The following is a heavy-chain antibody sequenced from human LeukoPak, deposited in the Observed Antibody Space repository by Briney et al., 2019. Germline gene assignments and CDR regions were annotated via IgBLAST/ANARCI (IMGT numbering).Heavy chain of an antibody. CDR1: GDSISNGSYY. CDR3: ARGVTYYYDSSGYLY. V-gene: IGHV4-61*02. J-gene: IGHJ4*02. D-gene: IGHD3-22*01. Sequence: ASETLSLTCTVSGDSISNGSYYWSWIRQPAGKGLEWIGRIHTSGSTNYNPSLKSRVTISADTSKNQFSLKLSSVTAADTAVYYCARGVTYYYDSSGYLYWGQGTLVTVSS. CDR2: IHTSGST.